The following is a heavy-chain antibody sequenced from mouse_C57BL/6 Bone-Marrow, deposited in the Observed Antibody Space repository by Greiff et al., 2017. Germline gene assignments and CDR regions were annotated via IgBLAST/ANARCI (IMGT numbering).Heavy chain of an antibody. CDR2: IYPSDSET. J-gene: IGHJ3*01. V-gene: IGHV1-61*01. CDR1: GYNFTSYW. D-gene: IGHD2-4*01. CDR3: AISYDYDEGFAY. Sequence: QVQLQQPGAELVRPGSSVKLSCKASGYNFTSYWMDWVKQRPGQGLEWIGNIYPSDSETHYNQKFKDKATLTVDKSYSTAYMQLSSLNSEDSAVYYCAISYDYDEGFAYWGQGTLVTVSA.